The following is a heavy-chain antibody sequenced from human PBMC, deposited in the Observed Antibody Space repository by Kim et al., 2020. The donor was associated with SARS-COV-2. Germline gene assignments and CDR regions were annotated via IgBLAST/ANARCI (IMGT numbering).Heavy chain of an antibody. CDR2: IYYSGST. CDR3: ARHLRTHFDYVYRDYRFDY. D-gene: IGHD4-17*01. V-gene: IGHV4-39*01. J-gene: IGHJ4*02. CDR1: GGSISSSSYY. Sequence: SETLSLTCTVSGGSISSSSYYWGWIRQPPGKGLEWIGSIYYSGSTYYNPSLKSRVTISVDTSKNQFSLKLRSVTAADTAVYYCARHLRTHFDYVYRDYRFDYWGQGTLVTVPS.